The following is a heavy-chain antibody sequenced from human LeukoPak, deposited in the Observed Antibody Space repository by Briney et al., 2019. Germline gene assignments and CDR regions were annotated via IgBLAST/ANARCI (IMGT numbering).Heavy chain of an antibody. CDR1: GGSVYTSDYY. J-gene: IGHJ3*02. Sequence: SETLSLTCTVSGGSVYTSDYYWGWVRQPPGKGPEWIGDIFYTGKTNYNPSLKSRVSISIDTSKSQFSLKLTSVTAADTAVYYCARLPGGDSSSVVAFDIWGQGTMVTVSS. CDR2: IFYTGKT. CDR3: ARLPGGDSSSVVAFDI. V-gene: IGHV4-39*07. D-gene: IGHD2-21*02.